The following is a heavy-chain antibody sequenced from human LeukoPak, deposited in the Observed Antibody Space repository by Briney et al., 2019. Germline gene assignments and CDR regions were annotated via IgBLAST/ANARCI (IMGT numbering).Heavy chain of an antibody. CDR1: GYTFTSYG. CDR2: ISAYNGNT. CDR3: AIGKAAAGTGYYYYYMDV. Sequence: ASVKVSYKASGYTFTSYGISWARQAPGQGLEWMGWISAYNGNTNYAQKLQGRVTMTTDTSTSTAYMELRSLRSDDTAVYYCAIGKAAAGTGYYYYYMDVWGKGTTVTVSS. J-gene: IGHJ6*03. V-gene: IGHV1-18*01. D-gene: IGHD6-13*01.